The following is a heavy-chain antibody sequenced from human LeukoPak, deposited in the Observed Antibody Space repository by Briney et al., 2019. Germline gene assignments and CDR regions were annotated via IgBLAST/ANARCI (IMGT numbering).Heavy chain of an antibody. Sequence: ASVKVSCKASGYTFTSYGISWVRQAHGQGLEWMGWISAYNGNTNYAQKLQGRVTMTTGTSTSTAYMELRSLRSDDTAVYYCARDSRRLSGQYYEYVWGSSPTALDYWGQGTLVSVSS. CDR3: ARDSRRLSGQYYEYVWGSSPTALDY. D-gene: IGHD3-16*01. J-gene: IGHJ4*02. V-gene: IGHV1-18*04. CDR2: ISAYNGNT. CDR1: GYTFTSYG.